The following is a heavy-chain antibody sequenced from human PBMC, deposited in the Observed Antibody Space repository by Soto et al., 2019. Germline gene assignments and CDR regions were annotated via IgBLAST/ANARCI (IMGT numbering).Heavy chain of an antibody. Sequence: GESLRLSGAASGFPFIDAWMSWVREAPGKGLQWIGRIRSNADGGTTDLTAPVRDRFSISRDDSKNTLYLQMNSLKIDDAAVYFCSTALRRDSALGAYWGLGTMVTVSS. V-gene: IGHV3-15*01. CDR2: IRSNADGGTT. CDR1: GFPFIDAW. J-gene: IGHJ4*02. CDR3: STALRRDSALGAY. D-gene: IGHD3-16*01.